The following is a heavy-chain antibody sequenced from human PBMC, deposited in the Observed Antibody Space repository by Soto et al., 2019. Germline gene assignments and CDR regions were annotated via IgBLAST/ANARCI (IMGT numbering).Heavy chain of an antibody. Sequence: HLQLQESGSGLVKPSQTLSLTCAVSGGSISSGGYPRSWIRQPPGKGLEWIGYIYHSGSTYYNPSLRRRVTISVDRSTNQISLKVSSMTAADTAVYYCARVMTTGTTFDYWGRGTLVTASP. CDR1: GGSISSGGYP. CDR3: ARVMTTGTTFDY. D-gene: IGHD4-17*01. CDR2: IYHSGST. J-gene: IGHJ4*02. V-gene: IGHV4-30-2*01.